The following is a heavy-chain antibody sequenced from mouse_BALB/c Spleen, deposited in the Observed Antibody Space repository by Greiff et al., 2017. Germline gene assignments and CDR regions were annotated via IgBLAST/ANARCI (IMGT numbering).Heavy chain of an antibody. CDR2: INPSNGGT. J-gene: IGHJ4*01. Sequence: QVQLQQSGAELVKPGASVKLSCKASGYTFTSYYMYWVKQRPGQGLVWIGEINPSNGGTNFNEKFKSKATLTVDKSSSTAYMQLSSLTSEDSAVYYCTRSHYGCGDAMDYWGQGTSGTVSS. D-gene: IGHD2-2*01. CDR3: TRSHYGCGDAMDY. CDR1: GYTFTSYY. V-gene: IGHV1S81*02.